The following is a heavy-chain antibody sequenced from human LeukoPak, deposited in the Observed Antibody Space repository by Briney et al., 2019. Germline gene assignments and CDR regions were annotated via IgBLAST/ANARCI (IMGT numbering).Heavy chain of an antibody. D-gene: IGHD3-10*01. J-gene: IGHJ4*02. CDR2: INHSGST. V-gene: IGHV4-34*01. CDR3: ARFQRLLCFDY. CDR1: GGSFSGYY. Sequence: SETLSLTCAVYGGSFSGYYWSWIRQPPGKALEWIGEINHSGSTNYNPSLKSRVTISVDTSKNQFSLKLSSVTAADTAVYYCARFQRLLCFDYWGQGTLVTVSS.